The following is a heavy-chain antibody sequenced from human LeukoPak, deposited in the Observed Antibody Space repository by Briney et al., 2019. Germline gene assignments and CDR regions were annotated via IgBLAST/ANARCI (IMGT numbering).Heavy chain of an antibody. Sequence: GGSLRLSCAASGFTFSSYAMHWVRQAPGKGLEWVAITSFDGSKEYYADSVKGRFTISRDNSKNSLALQMNSLRAEDTAVYYCARGGHYDFWRSYSDYYSMDVWGKGTTVTVSS. CDR3: ARGGHYDFWRSYSDYYSMDV. V-gene: IGHV3-30*01. D-gene: IGHD3-3*01. CDR1: GFTFSSYA. CDR2: TSFDGSKE. J-gene: IGHJ6*03.